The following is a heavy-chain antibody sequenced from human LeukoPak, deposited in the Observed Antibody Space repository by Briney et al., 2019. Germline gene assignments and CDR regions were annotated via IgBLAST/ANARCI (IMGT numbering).Heavy chain of an antibody. CDR3: ARHFGTRGWPKSYFDY. D-gene: IGHD1-7*01. CDR1: GGSISNYY. J-gene: IGHJ4*02. V-gene: IGHV4-59*08. CDR2: IYYSGIT. Sequence: SETLSLTCTVSGGSISNYYWSWIRQPPGKGLECIRYIYYSGITNYNPSLKSRVTISVDTSKNQFSMELSSVTAADTAVYYCARHFGTRGWPKSYFDYWGEGTLVTVPS.